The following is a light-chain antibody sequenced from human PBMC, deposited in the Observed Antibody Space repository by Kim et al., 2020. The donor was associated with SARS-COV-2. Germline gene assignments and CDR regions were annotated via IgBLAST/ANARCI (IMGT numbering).Light chain of an antibody. J-gene: IGKJ2*01. Sequence: DIQMTQSPSSLSASVGDRVTITCRASQRITNYLNWYQQKPGKALKLLVYAASSLQSGVPSRFSGSGSGTDFTLTISSLQPEDFATYFCQQTYSSPMYTFGQGTKLEI. CDR1: QRITNY. V-gene: IGKV1-39*01. CDR2: AAS. CDR3: QQTYSSPMYT.